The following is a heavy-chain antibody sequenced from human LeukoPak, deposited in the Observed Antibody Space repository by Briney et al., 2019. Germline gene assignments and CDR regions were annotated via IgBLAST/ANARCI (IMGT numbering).Heavy chain of an antibody. J-gene: IGHJ6*02. CDR2: IIPIFGTA. Sequence: SVKVSCKASGGTFSSYAISWVRQAPGQGLEWMGGIIPIFGTANYAQKFRGRVTITADESTSTAYMELSSLRSEDTAVYYCARDGSSTSSPVSVWGQGTTVTVSS. CDR3: ARDGSSTSSPVSV. V-gene: IGHV1-69*13. CDR1: GGTFSSYA. D-gene: IGHD2-2*01.